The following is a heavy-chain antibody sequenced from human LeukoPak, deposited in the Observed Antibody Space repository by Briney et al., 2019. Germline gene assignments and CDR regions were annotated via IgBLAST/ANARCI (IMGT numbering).Heavy chain of an antibody. J-gene: IGHJ4*02. CDR3: ARVGWSSGPPFY. D-gene: IGHD6-19*01. CDR1: GFSFGSYS. CDR2: ISGSSSLI. Sequence: GGSLRLSCTASGFSFGSYSMNWVRQTPGKGLEWLSYISGSSSLIYYADSVEGRFTISRDNAKKSLYLQMNSLRDEDTAVYYCARVGWSSGPPFYWGQGIQVTVSS. V-gene: IGHV3-48*02.